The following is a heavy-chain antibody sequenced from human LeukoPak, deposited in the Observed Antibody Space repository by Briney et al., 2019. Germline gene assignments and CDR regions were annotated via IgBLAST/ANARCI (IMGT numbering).Heavy chain of an antibody. J-gene: IGHJ4*02. CDR1: GFSFSSFS. CDR3: ARDLGYSSGPNY. V-gene: IGHV3-21*01. Sequence: GGSLRLSCAASGFSFSSFSMNWVRQAPGKGLEWVSYISGGSSFTYYVDSVKGRFTISRDNAKNSLYLQMNSLRAEDTAVYYCARDLGYSSGPNYWGQGTLVTVSS. D-gene: IGHD6-19*01. CDR2: ISGGSSFT.